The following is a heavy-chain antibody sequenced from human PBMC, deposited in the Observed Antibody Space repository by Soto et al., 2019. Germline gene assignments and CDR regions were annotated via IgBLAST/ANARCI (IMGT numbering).Heavy chain of an antibody. CDR3: ARHPYSGSYEGLNWFDP. Sequence: QLQLQESGPGLVKPSETLSLTCTVSGGSISSSSYYWGWIRQPPGKGLEWIGSIYYSGSTYYNPSLKSRVTISVDTSKNQFSLKLSSVTAADTAVYYCARHPYSGSYEGLNWFDPWGQGTLVTVSS. V-gene: IGHV4-39*01. J-gene: IGHJ5*02. CDR2: IYYSGST. CDR1: GGSISSSSYY. D-gene: IGHD1-26*01.